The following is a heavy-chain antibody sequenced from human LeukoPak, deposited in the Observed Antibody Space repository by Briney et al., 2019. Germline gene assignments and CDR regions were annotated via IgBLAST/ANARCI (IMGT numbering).Heavy chain of an antibody. D-gene: IGHD1-26*01. V-gene: IGHV4-59*01. Sequence: SETLSLTCTVSGGSISSYHWSWIRQPPGKGLEWIGYIYYSGSTNYNPSLKSRVTISVDTSKNQFSLKLSSVTAADTAVYYCARDPYLVGATWDYWGQGTLVTVSS. CDR2: IYYSGST. CDR3: ARDPYLVGATWDY. J-gene: IGHJ4*02. CDR1: GGSISSYH.